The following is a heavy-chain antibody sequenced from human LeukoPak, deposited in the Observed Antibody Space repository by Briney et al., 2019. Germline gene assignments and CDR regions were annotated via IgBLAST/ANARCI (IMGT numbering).Heavy chain of an antibody. CDR3: ARGGYYDSSGYEPYYYGMDV. Sequence: SQTLSLTCTVSGGSISSGGYYWSWIRQHPGKGLEWIGYIYYSGSTYYNPSLKSRVTISVDRSKNQFSLKLSSVTAADTAVYYCARGGYYDSSGYEPYYYGMDVWGQGTTVTVSS. CDR1: GGSISSGGYY. CDR2: IYYSGST. J-gene: IGHJ6*02. D-gene: IGHD3-22*01. V-gene: IGHV4-31*03.